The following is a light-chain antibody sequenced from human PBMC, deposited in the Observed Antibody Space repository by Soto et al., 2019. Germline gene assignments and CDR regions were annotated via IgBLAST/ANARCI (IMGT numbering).Light chain of an antibody. V-gene: IGKV3-11*01. CDR1: QSVSSY. J-gene: IGKJ1*01. CDR2: DAS. CDR3: QQRGNWPVT. Sequence: EIVLTQSPATLSLSPGERATLSCRASQSVSSYFAWYQQKPGQAPRLLIYDASNRATDIPARFSGSGSGPDFTLTISSLEPDDFAVYYCQQRGNWPVTFGQGTRVDIK.